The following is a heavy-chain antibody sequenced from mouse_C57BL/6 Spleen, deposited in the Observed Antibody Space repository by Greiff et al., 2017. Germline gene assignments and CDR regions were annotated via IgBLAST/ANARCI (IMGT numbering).Heavy chain of an antibody. CDR3: ARAYDIRGYAMDY. Sequence: VQLVESGAELARPGASVKLSCKASGYTFTSYGISWVKQRTGQGLEWIGEIYPRSGNTYYNEKFKGKATLTADKSSSTAYMELRSLTSEDSAVDFCARAYDIRGYAMDYWGQGTSVTVSS. D-gene: IGHD1-1*01. J-gene: IGHJ4*01. CDR1: GYTFTSYG. V-gene: IGHV1-81*01. CDR2: IYPRSGNT.